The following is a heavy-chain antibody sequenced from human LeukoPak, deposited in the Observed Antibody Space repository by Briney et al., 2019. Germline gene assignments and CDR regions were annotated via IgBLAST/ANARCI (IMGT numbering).Heavy chain of an antibody. Sequence: PGRSLRLSCAASGFTFDDYAMHWVRQAPGKGLGWVSGISWNSGSIGYADSVKGRFTISRDNAKNSLYLQMNSLRAEDMALYYCAKDSGSEPYYYYMDVWGKGTTVTVSS. V-gene: IGHV3-9*03. CDR2: ISWNSGSI. CDR1: GFTFDDYA. D-gene: IGHD3-10*01. J-gene: IGHJ6*03. CDR3: AKDSGSEPYYYYMDV.